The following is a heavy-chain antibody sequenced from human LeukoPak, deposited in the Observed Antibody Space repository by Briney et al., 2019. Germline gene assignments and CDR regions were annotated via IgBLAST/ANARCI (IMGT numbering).Heavy chain of an antibody. J-gene: IGHJ3*02. CDR1: GYTFTGYY. V-gene: IGHV1-2*02. D-gene: IGHD3-10*01. CDR3: ARDGQVRGALGAFDI. CDR2: INPNSGDT. Sequence: ASVKVSCKASGYTFTGYYIHWVRQAPGQGLEWMGWINPNSGDTHYAQKFQGRVTITADKSTSTAYMELSSLRSEDTAVYYCARDGQVRGALGAFDIWGQGTMVTVSS.